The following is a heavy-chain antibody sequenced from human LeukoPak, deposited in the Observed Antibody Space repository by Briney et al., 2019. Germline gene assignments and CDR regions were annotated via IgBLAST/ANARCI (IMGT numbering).Heavy chain of an antibody. CDR1: GGSFSGYY. Sequence: HPSETLSLTCAVYGGSFSGYYWSWIRQPPGKGLEWIGEINHSGSTNYNPSLKSRVTISVDTSKNQFPLKLSSVTAADTAVYYCARDPSGGWPVTMRPYYGMDVWGQGTTVTVSS. J-gene: IGHJ6*02. D-gene: IGHD3-22*01. CDR3: ARDPSGGWPVTMRPYYGMDV. V-gene: IGHV4-34*01. CDR2: INHSGST.